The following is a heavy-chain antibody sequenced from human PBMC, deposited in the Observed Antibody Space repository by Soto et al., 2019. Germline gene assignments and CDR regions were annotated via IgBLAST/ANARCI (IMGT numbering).Heavy chain of an antibody. J-gene: IGHJ5*02. Sequence: SETLSPTSTVSGGSIISGGYYWSCIRQHPGKGLEWIGYIYYSGSTYYNPSLKSRVTISVDTSKNQFSLKLSSVTAADTAVYYCARVDILTGYYMWFDPWGQGTLVTVSS. CDR1: GGSIISGGYY. D-gene: IGHD3-9*01. CDR3: ARVDILTGYYMWFDP. V-gene: IGHV4-31*03. CDR2: IYYSGST.